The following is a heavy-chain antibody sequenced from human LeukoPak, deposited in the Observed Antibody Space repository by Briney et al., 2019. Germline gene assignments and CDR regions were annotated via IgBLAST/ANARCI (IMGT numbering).Heavy chain of an antibody. Sequence: GGSLRLSCAASGFTFSSYSMNWVRQAPGKGREWVSSISTSSSHIDYADSVKGRFTISRDNAKNSLYLQMNSLRAEDTAVYYCARVYSSSWQGASNWGQGTLVTVSS. D-gene: IGHD6-13*01. CDR3: ARVYSSSWQGASN. V-gene: IGHV3-21*01. CDR2: ISTSSSHI. CDR1: GFTFSSYS. J-gene: IGHJ4*02.